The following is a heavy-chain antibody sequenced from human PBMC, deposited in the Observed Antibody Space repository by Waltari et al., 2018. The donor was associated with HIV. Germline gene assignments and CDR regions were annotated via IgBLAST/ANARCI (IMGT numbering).Heavy chain of an antibody. V-gene: IGHV1-69*01. D-gene: IGHD3-22*01. CDR1: GGAFSSYA. CDR3: VRDGGGYYDNRGYVGAFQY. CDR2: MITIWETT. Sequence: QVQLVQSEGGVWKPGSSVKISCKASGGAFSSYAVNWVLPVPGQGLEWMGGMITIWETTNYAQKVKGRGYISADDHTAKVYMEWTGLKSEEAGIFYCVRDGGGYYDNRGYVGAFQYWGQGTTVIVSS. J-gene: IGHJ4*02.